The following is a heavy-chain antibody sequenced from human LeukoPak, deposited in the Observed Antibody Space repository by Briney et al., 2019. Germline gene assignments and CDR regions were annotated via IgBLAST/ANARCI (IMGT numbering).Heavy chain of an antibody. J-gene: IGHJ4*02. CDR2: IYSGGGT. Sequence: GGSLRLSCAVSGFTLSNNYMSWVRQAPGKGLEWVSVIYSGGGTHYPDSVKGRFIISRDNSKNTVYLQMNSLRAEDTAVYYCARLNVITGAYYWGQGTLVSVSS. CDR3: ARLNVITGAYY. D-gene: IGHD1-20*01. CDR1: GFTLSNNY. V-gene: IGHV3-66*01.